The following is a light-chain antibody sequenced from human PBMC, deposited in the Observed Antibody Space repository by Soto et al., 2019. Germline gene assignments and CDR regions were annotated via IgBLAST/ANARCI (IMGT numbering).Light chain of an antibody. Sequence: VLTQSPGTLSLSPGDSATLSCRASQSVTSSYLTWYQQKPGQAPRLLIYGASTRATGVPDTFSGSGSGTELTLTISRLQSEEFAVYYCQKYNNWPNTFGQGTRLEIK. J-gene: IGKJ5*01. CDR3: QKYNNWPNT. V-gene: IGKV3-20*01. CDR2: GAS. CDR1: QSVTSSY.